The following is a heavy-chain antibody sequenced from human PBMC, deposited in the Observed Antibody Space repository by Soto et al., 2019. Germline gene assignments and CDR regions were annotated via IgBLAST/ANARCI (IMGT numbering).Heavy chain of an antibody. V-gene: IGHV4-4*07. D-gene: IGHD6-19*01. CDR3: ARSGYSSAWYTAFDS. J-gene: IGHJ4*02. Sequence: VQLQESGPTLVKPSETLSLTCTVSGDSISGYYWNWIRQPAGKGLEWIGRIYASGSTISNRSLRSRVALSVDTSKNQFSLNLNSVTAADTAMYYCARSGYSSAWYTAFDSWSQGTLVTVSS. CDR2: IYASGST. CDR1: GDSISGYY.